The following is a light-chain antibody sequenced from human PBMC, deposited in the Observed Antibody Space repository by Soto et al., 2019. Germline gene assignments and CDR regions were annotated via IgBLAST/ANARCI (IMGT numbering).Light chain of an antibody. V-gene: IGKV3-15*01. CDR1: QSVRSSN. J-gene: IGKJ5*01. CDR2: GAS. CDR3: QQYDNWPSIT. Sequence: EIVMTQSPATLSLSPGERATLSCRASQSVRSSNLAWYQQKPGQAPRLLIYGASTRATGIPARFSGSGSGTEFTLTISSLQSEDFAVYYCQQYDNWPSITFGQGTRLEIK.